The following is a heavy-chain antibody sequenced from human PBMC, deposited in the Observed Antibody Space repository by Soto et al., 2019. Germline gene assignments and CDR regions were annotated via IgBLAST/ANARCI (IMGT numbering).Heavy chain of an antibody. CDR2: IYHSGST. V-gene: IGHV4-4*02. D-gene: IGHD6-13*01. CDR3: ARVGIAAAGIGYYYYGMDV. J-gene: IGHJ6*02. Sequence: PSETLSLTCAVSGGSISSSNWWSWVRQPPGKGLEWIGEIYHSGSTNYNPSLKSRVTISVDKSKNQFSLKLSSVTAADTAVYYCARVGIAAAGIGYYYYGMDVWGQGTTVTVSS. CDR1: GGSISSSNW.